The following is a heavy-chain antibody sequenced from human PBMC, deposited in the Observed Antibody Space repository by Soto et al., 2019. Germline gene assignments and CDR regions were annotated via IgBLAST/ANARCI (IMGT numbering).Heavy chain of an antibody. CDR3: ASPMVRGVIHYYYGMDV. D-gene: IGHD3-10*01. CDR2: INPSGGST. J-gene: IGHJ6*02. Sequence: ASVKVSCKASGYTFTSYYMHRVRQAPGQGLEWMGIINPSGGSTSYAQKFQGRVTMTRDTSTSTVYMELSSLRSEDTAVYYCASPMVRGVIHYYYGMDVWGQGTTVTVSS. CDR1: GYTFTSYY. V-gene: IGHV1-46*01.